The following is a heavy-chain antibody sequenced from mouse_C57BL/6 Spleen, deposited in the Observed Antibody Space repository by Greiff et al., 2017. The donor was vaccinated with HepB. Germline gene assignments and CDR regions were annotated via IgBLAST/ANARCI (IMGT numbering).Heavy chain of an antibody. Sequence: VQLQQSGAELVMPGASVKLSCKASGYTFTSYWMHWVKQRPGQGLEWIGEIDPSDSYTNNNQKFKGKSTLTVDKSSSTAYMQLSSLTSEDSAVYYCARRVYYYDGYFDVWGTGTTVTVSS. CDR2: IDPSDSYT. D-gene: IGHD1-1*02. V-gene: IGHV1-69*01. CDR1: GYTFTSYW. CDR3: ARRVYYYDGYFDV. J-gene: IGHJ1*03.